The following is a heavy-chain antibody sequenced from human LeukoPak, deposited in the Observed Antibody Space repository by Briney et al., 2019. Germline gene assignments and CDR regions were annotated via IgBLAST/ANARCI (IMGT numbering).Heavy chain of an antibody. D-gene: IGHD6-13*01. CDR3: ARGIAAAELDSDY. J-gene: IGHJ4*02. CDR1: GGSISSYY. CDR2: IYYSGST. V-gene: IGHV4-59*01. Sequence: SETLSLTCTVSGGSISSYYWSWIRQPPGKGLEWIGYIYYSGSTNYNPSLKSRVTISVDTSKNQFSLKLSSVTAADTAVYYCARGIAAAELDSDYWGQGTLVTVSS.